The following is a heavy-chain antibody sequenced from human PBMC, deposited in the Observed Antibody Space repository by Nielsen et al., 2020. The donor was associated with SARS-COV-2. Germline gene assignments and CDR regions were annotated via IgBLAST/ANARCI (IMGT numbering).Heavy chain of an antibody. V-gene: IGHV1-2*04. CDR1: GYTFTGYY. CDR2: INPNSGGT. Sequence: ASVKVSCKASGYTFTGYYMHWVRQAPGQGLEWMGWINPNSGGTNYAQKFQGWVTMTRDTSISTACMELSRLRSDDTAVYYCARSYGQLVSLDYWGQGTLVTVSS. CDR3: ARSYGQLVSLDY. D-gene: IGHD6-6*01. J-gene: IGHJ4*02.